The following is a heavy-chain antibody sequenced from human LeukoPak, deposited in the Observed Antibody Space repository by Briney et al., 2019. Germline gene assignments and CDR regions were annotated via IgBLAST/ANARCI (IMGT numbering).Heavy chain of an antibody. D-gene: IGHD3-16*02. Sequence: PGRSLRLSCTASGFTFGDYAMSWVRQAPGKGLEWVGFIRSKAYGCTTEYAASVKGRFTISRDDSKSIAYLQMDSLKTEDTAVYYCTRDNFNDYVRVSYRPSLYYFDYWGQGTLVTVSS. CDR2: IRSKAYGCTT. CDR3: TRDNFNDYVRVSYRPSLYYFDY. J-gene: IGHJ4*02. CDR1: GFTFGDYA. V-gene: IGHV3-49*04.